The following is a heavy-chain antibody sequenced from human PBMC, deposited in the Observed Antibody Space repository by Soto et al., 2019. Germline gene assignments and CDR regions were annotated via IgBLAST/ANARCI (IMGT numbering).Heavy chain of an antibody. CDR3: ARAGITMDYGIDV. V-gene: IGHV4-31*03. D-gene: IGHD3-10*01. CDR1: GGSISSDDYN. J-gene: IGHJ6*02. CDR2: NYYSGST. Sequence: SETLSLTCTVSGGSISSDDYNWSWLPPHPGKGVEWIGYNYYSGSTYYNPPLKSRVTISVDTSKNQYSLKLSSVTAADSAVYYCARAGITMDYGIDVWGQGTTVTVSS.